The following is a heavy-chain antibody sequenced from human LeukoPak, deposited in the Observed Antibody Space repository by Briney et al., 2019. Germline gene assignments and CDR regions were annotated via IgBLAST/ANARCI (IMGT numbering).Heavy chain of an antibody. CDR1: GFTFSSYW. CDR3: ARGQFWDTPFTAYYYGMDV. J-gene: IGHJ6*02. V-gene: IGHV3-7*01. D-gene: IGHD2-15*01. CDR2: IKQDGSEK. Sequence: PGGSLRLSCAASGFTFSSYWMSWVRQAPGKGLEWVANIKQDGSEKYYVDSVKGRFTISRDNAKNSLYLQMNSLRAEDTAVYYCARGQFWDTPFTAYYYGMDVWGQGTTVTVSS.